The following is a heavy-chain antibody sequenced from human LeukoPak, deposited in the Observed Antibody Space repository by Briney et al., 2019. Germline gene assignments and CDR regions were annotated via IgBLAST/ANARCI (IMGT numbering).Heavy chain of an antibody. J-gene: IGHJ3*01. CDR1: GFTFSTYG. CDR3: ARNHYYVPGSSDT. Sequence: GRSLRLSCAASGFTFSTYGMHWVRQAPGKGLEWVAVISYGGSNKYYADSVKGRFTISRDNSKNTLYLQMNSLRAEDTAVYYCARNHYYVPGSSDTWGQGTIVTVSS. CDR2: ISYGGSNK. V-gene: IGHV3-30*03. D-gene: IGHD3-10*01.